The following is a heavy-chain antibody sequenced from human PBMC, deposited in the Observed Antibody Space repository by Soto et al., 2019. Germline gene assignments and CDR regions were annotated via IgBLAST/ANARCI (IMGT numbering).Heavy chain of an antibody. CDR1: GFTFSSYA. D-gene: IGHD3-16*01. Sequence: QVQLVESGGGVVQPGRSLRLSCAASGFTFSSYAMHWVRQAPGKGLEWVAVISYDGSNKYYADSVKGRFTISRDHFPTRVSHRIYGSRSGAPAVYYFGGVKWGGGVLGTNLFDYWGQGTLVTVSS. CDR3: GGVKWGGGVLGTNLFDY. J-gene: IGHJ4*02. V-gene: IGHV3-30*14. CDR2: ISYDGSNK.